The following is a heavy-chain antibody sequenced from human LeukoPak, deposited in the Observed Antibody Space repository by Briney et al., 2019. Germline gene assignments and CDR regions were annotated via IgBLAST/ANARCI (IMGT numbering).Heavy chain of an antibody. V-gene: IGHV3-74*01. J-gene: IGHJ6*04. D-gene: IGHD3-10*02. Sequence: GGSLRLSCAASGFTFSSYWMHWVRQTPGKGLIYISRINNDGSSANYADSVRGRFTISRDNAKNSLYLQMNSLRAEDTAVYYCAELGITMIGGVWGKGTTVTISS. CDR1: GFTFSSYW. CDR3: AELGITMIGGV. CDR2: INNDGSSA.